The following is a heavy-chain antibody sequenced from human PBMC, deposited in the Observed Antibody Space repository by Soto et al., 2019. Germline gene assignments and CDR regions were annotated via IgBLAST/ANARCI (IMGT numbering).Heavy chain of an antibody. CDR1: GGSISSYY. J-gene: IGHJ6*02. D-gene: IGHD6-6*01. V-gene: IGHV4-59*01. CDR2: IYYSGST. CDR3: ASSIAARRRSYYYYYGMDV. Sequence: SETLSLTCTFSGGSISSYYWSWIRQPPGKGLEWIGYIYYSGSTNYNPSLKSRVTISVDTSKNQFSLKLSSVTAADTAVYYCASSIAARRRSYYYYYGMDVWGQGTTVTVSS.